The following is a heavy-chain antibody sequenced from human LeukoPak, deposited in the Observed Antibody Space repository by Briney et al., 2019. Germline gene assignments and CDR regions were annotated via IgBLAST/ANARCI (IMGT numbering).Heavy chain of an antibody. J-gene: IGHJ6*02. CDR3: ARQYSGYYYYGLDV. V-gene: IGHV4-59*08. D-gene: IGHD3-10*01. Sequence: KSSETLSLTCSVSGDSVSGYYWSWIRQPPGKGLEWIGYVYQTGHTHYNPSLKSRVTISVDTSKNQFSLKLTSVTAADTAVYYCARQYSGYYYYGLDVWGQGTTVTVSS. CDR1: GDSVSGYY. CDR2: VYQTGHT.